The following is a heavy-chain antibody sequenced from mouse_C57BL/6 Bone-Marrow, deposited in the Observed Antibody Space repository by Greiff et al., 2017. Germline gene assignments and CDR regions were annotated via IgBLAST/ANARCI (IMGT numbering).Heavy chain of an antibody. CDR2: IYPRSGNT. J-gene: IGHJ3*01. CDR3: ARIPYYYCSGFAY. Sequence: QVQLQEPGAELARPGASVKLSCKASGYTFTSYGISWVKQRTGQGLEWIGEIYPRSGNTYYNEKFKGKATLTADKSSSTAYMELRSLTSEDSAVYFCARIPYYYCSGFAYWGQGTLVTVSA. V-gene: IGHV1-81*01. D-gene: IGHD1-1*01. CDR1: GYTFTSYG.